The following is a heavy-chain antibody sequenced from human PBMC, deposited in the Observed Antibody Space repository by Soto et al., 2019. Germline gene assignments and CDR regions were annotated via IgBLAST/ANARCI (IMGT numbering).Heavy chain of an antibody. CDR3: ARDVGGFSQYWFDP. Sequence: QVQLVESGGGVVQPGRSLRLSCAASGFTFSSYGMHWVRQAPGEGLEWVAVIWYDGSNKYYADSVKGRFTISRDNSKNKLDLQMNSLRAEDTAVYYCARDVGGFSQYWFDPWGQGTLVTVSS. V-gene: IGHV3-33*01. CDR1: GFTFSSYG. J-gene: IGHJ5*02. D-gene: IGHD3-16*01. CDR2: IWYDGSNK.